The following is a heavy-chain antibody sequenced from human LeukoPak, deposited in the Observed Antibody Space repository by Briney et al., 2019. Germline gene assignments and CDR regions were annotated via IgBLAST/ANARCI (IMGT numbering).Heavy chain of an antibody. CDR3: ARDKVGFFGVVIYYYYMDV. V-gene: IGHV1-69*13. CDR2: LIPIFGTA. Sequence: SVKVSCKASGGTFSSYAISWVRQAPGQGLEWMGGLIPIFGTANYAQKFQGRVTITADESTSTAYMELSSLRSEDTAVYYCARDKVGFFGVVIYYYYMDVWGKGTTVTVSS. J-gene: IGHJ6*03. CDR1: GGTFSSYA. D-gene: IGHD3-3*01.